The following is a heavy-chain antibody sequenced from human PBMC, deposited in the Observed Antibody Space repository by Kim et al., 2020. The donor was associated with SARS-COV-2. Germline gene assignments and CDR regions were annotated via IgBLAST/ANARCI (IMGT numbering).Heavy chain of an antibody. CDR2: IYYSGST. Sequence: SETLSLTCTVSSGSISSYYWSWIRQPPGKGLEWIGYIYYSGSTNYNPSLKSRVTISVDTSKNQFSLKLSSVTAADTAVYYCARGDAAGAGTHWFDPWGQGTLVTVSS. D-gene: IGHD6-13*01. CDR1: SGSISSYY. CDR3: ARGDAAGAGTHWFDP. V-gene: IGHV4-59*01. J-gene: IGHJ5*02.